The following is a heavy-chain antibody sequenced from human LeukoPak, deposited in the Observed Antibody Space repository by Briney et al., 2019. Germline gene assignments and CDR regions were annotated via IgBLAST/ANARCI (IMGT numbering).Heavy chain of an antibody. CDR1: GGSISSSSYY. V-gene: IGHV4-39*07. CDR2: INYSGST. Sequence: SETLSLTCTVSGGSISSSSYYWSWIRQPPGKGLEWIASINYSGSTYFNPSLKSRVTISIDTSTNQFSLKLNSVTAADTAVYYCARPRGYSYGYHDAFDIWGQGTMVTVSS. J-gene: IGHJ3*02. D-gene: IGHD5-18*01. CDR3: ARPRGYSYGYHDAFDI.